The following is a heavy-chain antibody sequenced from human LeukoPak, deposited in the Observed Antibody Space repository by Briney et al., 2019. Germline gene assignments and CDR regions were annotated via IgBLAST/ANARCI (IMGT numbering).Heavy chain of an antibody. CDR3: ARARSSVTTVTTPGY. J-gene: IGHJ4*02. CDR2: INPSGGST. D-gene: IGHD4-17*01. V-gene: IGHV1-46*01. Sequence: ASVKVSCKASGYTFTSYYMHWVRQAPGHGLEWMGIINPSGGSTSYAQKFQGRVTMTRDTSTSTLYMELSSLRSQDTAVYYCARARSSVTTVTTPGYWGQGTLVTVSS. CDR1: GYTFTSYY.